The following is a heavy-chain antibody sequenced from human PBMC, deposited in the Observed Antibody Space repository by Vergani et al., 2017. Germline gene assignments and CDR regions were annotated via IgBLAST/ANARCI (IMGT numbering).Heavy chain of an antibody. Sequence: EVQLVESGGGLVQPGGSLKLSCAASGFTFSGSAMHWVRQASGKGLEWVGRIRSKANSYATAYAASVNGRFTIPRDDSKNTAYLQMNSLKTEDTAVYYCTRFSYSSSWGGDYYYYMDVWGKGP. J-gene: IGHJ6*03. CDR1: GFTFSGSA. V-gene: IGHV3-73*02. CDR3: TRFSYSSSWGGDYYYYMDV. CDR2: IRSKANSYAT. D-gene: IGHD6-13*01.